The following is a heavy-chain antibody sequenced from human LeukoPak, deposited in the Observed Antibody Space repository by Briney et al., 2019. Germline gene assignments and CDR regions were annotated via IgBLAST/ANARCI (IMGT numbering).Heavy chain of an antibody. J-gene: IGHJ4*02. CDR1: GGSISSYY. Sequence: NSSETLSLTRTVSGGSISSYYWSWIRQPPGKGLEWIGYIYYSGSTNYNPSLKSRVTISVDTSKNQFSLKLSSVTAADTAVYYCARHGHSSSSFYFDYWGQGTLVTVSS. CDR3: ARHGHSSSSFYFDY. CDR2: IYYSGST. D-gene: IGHD6-6*01. V-gene: IGHV4-59*08.